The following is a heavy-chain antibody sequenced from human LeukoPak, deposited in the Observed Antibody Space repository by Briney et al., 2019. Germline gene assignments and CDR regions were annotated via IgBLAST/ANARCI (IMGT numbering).Heavy chain of an antibody. V-gene: IGHV3-53*01. CDR3: ARSSHYDILTGYSEEDAFDI. D-gene: IGHD3-9*01. CDR2: IYSGGST. CDR1: GFTFSGYS. J-gene: IGHJ3*02. Sequence: QTGGSLRLSCAASGFTFSGYSMNWVRQAPGKGLEWVSVIYSGGSTDYADSVKGRFTIFRDNSKNTLYLQMNSLRVEDTAVYYCARSSHYDILTGYSEEDAFDIWGQGAMVTVSS.